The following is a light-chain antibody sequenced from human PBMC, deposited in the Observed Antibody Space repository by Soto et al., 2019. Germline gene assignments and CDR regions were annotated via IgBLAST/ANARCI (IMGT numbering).Light chain of an antibody. Sequence: DFHMTQSPSSLSASVLDIVTITFLASQSISSYLNWYQQKPGKAPKLLIYAASSLQSGVPSRFSGSGSGTDFTLTISSLQPEDFATYYCQQSYSIPPITFGQGTRLEI. V-gene: IGKV1-39*01. CDR1: QSISSY. CDR2: AAS. J-gene: IGKJ5*01. CDR3: QQSYSIPPIT.